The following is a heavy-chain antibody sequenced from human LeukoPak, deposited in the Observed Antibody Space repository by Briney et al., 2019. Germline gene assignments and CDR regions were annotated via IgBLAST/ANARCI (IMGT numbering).Heavy chain of an antibody. CDR3: ARGYSYGPDDY. Sequence: ASVKVSCKASGGTFSSYAISWVRQAPGQGLEWMGRIIPILGIANYAQKFQGRVTITADKSTSTAYMELSSLRSEDTAVYYCARGYSYGPDDYWGQGTMVTVSS. CDR1: GGTFSSYA. J-gene: IGHJ4*02. V-gene: IGHV1-69*04. D-gene: IGHD5-18*01. CDR2: IIPILGIA.